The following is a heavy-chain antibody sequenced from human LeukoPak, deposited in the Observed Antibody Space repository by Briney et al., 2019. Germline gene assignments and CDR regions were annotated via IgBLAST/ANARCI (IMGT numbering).Heavy chain of an antibody. CDR1: GFTVSRNY. D-gene: IGHD5-18*01. V-gene: IGHV3-7*02. CDR3: ARPARDSEYTNMDS. Sequence: GGSLRLSCAASGFTVSRNYMTWVRQAPGKGLEWVANMKQDGSERNYVDSVKGRFTISRDNDRNSLYLQMNSLRVEDTAVYYCARPARDSEYTNMDSWGQGTLVTVSS. J-gene: IGHJ4*02. CDR2: MKQDGSER.